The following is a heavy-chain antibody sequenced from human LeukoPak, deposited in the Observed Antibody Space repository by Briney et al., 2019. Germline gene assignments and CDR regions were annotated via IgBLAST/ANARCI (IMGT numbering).Heavy chain of an antibody. J-gene: IGHJ4*02. Sequence: GGSLRLSCAASGFTFSKYWMLWVRQAPGKGRESVSRINTDGTVTTYADSVKGRFTASRDNADNTLFLQMNSVRDEDTAVYYWATKQWLAPPPDSWGQGTPVTVSS. V-gene: IGHV3-74*01. D-gene: IGHD6-19*01. CDR2: INTDGTVT. CDR1: GFTFSKYW. CDR3: ATKQWLAPPPDS.